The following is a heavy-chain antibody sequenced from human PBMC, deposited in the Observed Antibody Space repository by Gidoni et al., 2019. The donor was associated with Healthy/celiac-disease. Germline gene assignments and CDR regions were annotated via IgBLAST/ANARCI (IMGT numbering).Heavy chain of an antibody. Sequence: QLQLQESGPGLVKPSETLSLTCTVAGGSISSSSYYWGWIRQPPGKGLEWIGRIYYSGGTYYNPSLKSRVTISVDTSKNQFCLKLSSVTAADTAVYYCARRVNNWNGMDVWGQGTTVTVSS. V-gene: IGHV4-39*01. J-gene: IGHJ6*02. CDR1: GGSISSSSYY. CDR2: IYYSGGT. CDR3: ARRVNNWNGMDV. D-gene: IGHD1-20*01.